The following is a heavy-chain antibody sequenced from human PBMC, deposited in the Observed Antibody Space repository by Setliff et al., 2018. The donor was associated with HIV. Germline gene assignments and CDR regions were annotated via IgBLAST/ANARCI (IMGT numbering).Heavy chain of an antibody. CDR1: GYTFTSYG. D-gene: IGHD3-16*01. J-gene: IGHJ4*02. Sequence: ASVKVSCKASGYTFTSYGISWVRQAPGQGLEWMGWISAYNGHAKYSQKFQGRVTTTRDTSATIAYMELSSLTSEDTAIFYCARAGGGYYFDSWGQGTLVTVSS. CDR3: ARAGGGYYFDS. V-gene: IGHV1-18*01. CDR2: ISAYNGHA.